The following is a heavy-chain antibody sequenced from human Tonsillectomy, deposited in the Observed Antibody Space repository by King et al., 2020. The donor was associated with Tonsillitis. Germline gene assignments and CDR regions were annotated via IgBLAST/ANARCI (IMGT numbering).Heavy chain of an antibody. Sequence: QMQLQESGSGLVKPSQTLSLTCAVSGGSISSGGYSWSWIRQPPGKGLECIGYMYHSGSTYYNPSLKSRVTISVDRSKNQFSLKLTSVTAADTAVYYCARARITIFGVVIKIGAFDIWGQGTMVTVSS. CDR1: GGSISSGGYS. D-gene: IGHD3-3*01. V-gene: IGHV4-30-2*01. CDR2: MYHSGST. J-gene: IGHJ3*02. CDR3: ARARITIFGVVIKIGAFDI.